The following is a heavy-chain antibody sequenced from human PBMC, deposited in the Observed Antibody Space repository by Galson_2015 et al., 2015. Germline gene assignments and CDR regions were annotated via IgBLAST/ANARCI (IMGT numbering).Heavy chain of an antibody. CDR3: ARALGATRDYDYYAMDV. D-gene: IGHD1-26*01. CDR2: VYSGGST. V-gene: IGHV3-66*02. J-gene: IGHJ6*01. Sequence: SLRLSCAASGFTVSSYYMSWVRQAPGKGLEWVSVVYSGGSTYYADSVKGRFTISRDKSTNTVYVLMNSLRAEDTAVYYCARALGATRDYDYYAMDV. CDR1: GFTVSSYY.